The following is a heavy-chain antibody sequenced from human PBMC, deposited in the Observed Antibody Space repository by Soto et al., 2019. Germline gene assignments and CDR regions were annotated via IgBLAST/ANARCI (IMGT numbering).Heavy chain of an antibody. V-gene: IGHV4-34*01. CDR3: ARPRIAAAGYDY. Sequence: SETLSLTCAVYGGSFSGYYWSWIRQPPGKGLEWIGEINHSGSTNYNPSLKSRVTISVDTSKNQFSLKLSSVTAADTAVYYCARPRIAAAGYDYWGQGTLVTVSS. CDR1: GGSFSGYY. J-gene: IGHJ4*02. D-gene: IGHD6-13*01. CDR2: INHSGST.